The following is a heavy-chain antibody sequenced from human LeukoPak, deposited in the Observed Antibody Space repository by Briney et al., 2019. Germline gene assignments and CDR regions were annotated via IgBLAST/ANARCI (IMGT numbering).Heavy chain of an antibody. CDR1: GYTFSAYS. J-gene: IGHJ4*02. Sequence: ASVKVSCKASGYTFSAYSIHWVRQAPGQGLEWMGIINPSGGSTSYAQKFQGRVTMTRDMSTSTVYMELSSLRSEDTAVYYCARAAIVGADYFDYWGQGTLVTVSS. V-gene: IGHV1-46*01. D-gene: IGHD1-26*01. CDR2: INPSGGST. CDR3: ARAAIVGADYFDY.